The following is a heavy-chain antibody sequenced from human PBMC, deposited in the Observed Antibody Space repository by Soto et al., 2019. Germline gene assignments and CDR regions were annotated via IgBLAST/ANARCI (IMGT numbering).Heavy chain of an antibody. J-gene: IGHJ4*02. V-gene: IGHV3-11*06. CDR2: ISSSGNYA. CDR1: GFTFSDYY. Sequence: ESGGGLVKPAGSLRLSCAASGFTFSDYYMSWIRQAPGKGLEWISYISSSGNYADYADSMKGRFSISRDNAKNSLYLQVHSLRAEDTAVYYCARSSGSYWWEFDYWGQGTLVTVSS. D-gene: IGHD3-10*01. CDR3: ARSSGSYWWEFDY.